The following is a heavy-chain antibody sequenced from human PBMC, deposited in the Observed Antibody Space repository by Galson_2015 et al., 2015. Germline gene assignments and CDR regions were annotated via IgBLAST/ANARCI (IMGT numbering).Heavy chain of an antibody. V-gene: IGHV1-18*01. CDR3: ARTISGAFGGVIADFDY. CDR1: GYTFTSYG. D-gene: IGHD3-16*02. Sequence: SVKVSCKASGYTFTSYGISWVRQAPGQGLEWMGWISAYNGNTNYAQKLQGRVTMTTDTSTSTAYMELRSLRSDDTAVYYCARTISGAFGGVIADFDYWGQGTLVTVSS. J-gene: IGHJ4*02. CDR2: ISAYNGNT.